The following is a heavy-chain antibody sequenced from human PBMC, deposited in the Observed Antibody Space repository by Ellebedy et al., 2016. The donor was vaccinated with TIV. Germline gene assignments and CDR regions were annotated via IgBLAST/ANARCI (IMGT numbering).Heavy chain of an antibody. CDR3: ARAGSSGWEAYFDL. J-gene: IGHJ2*01. V-gene: IGHV3-74*01. Sequence: GESLKISCAASGFTLSNDWMHWVRQAPGKGPVWVSRSNSDGSSTTYADSVKGRVTISRDNAKNTLYPQMNSLRAEDTAVYYCARAGSSGWEAYFDLWGRGTLVTVSS. D-gene: IGHD6-19*01. CDR2: SNSDGSST. CDR1: GFTLSNDW.